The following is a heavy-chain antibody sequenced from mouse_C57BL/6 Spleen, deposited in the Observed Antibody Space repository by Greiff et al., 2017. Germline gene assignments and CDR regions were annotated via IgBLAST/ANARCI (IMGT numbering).Heavy chain of an antibody. CDR2: INPYNGGT. Sequence: VQLQQSGPVLVKPGASVKMSCKASGYTFTDYYMNWVKQSHGKSLEWIGVINPYNGGTSYNQKFKGKATLTVDKSSSTAYMELNSLTSEDSAVYYCAREDGNHYFDYWGQGTTLTVSS. V-gene: IGHV1-19*01. CDR1: GYTFTDYY. CDR3: AREDGNHYFDY. D-gene: IGHD2-1*01. J-gene: IGHJ2*01.